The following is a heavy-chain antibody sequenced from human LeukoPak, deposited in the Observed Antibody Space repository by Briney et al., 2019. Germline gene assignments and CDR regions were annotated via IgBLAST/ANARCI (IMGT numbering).Heavy chain of an antibody. CDR1: GYSISSGYY. CDR3: ARASSWRSGSYGFDY. CDR2: FYDSGNT. D-gene: IGHD1-26*01. Sequence: SETLSLTCTVSGYSISSGYYWGWIRQPPGKGLEWIGSFYDSGNTYYNPSLKSRVTISVDTSKNQFSLKLSSVTAADTAVYYCARASSWRSGSYGFDYWGQGTLVTVSS. V-gene: IGHV4-38-2*02. J-gene: IGHJ4*02.